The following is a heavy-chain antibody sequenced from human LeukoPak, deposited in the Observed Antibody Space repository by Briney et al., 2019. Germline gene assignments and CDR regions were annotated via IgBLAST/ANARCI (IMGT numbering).Heavy chain of an antibody. CDR2: VSGSGGST. V-gene: IGHV3-23*01. Sequence: GGSLRLSCAASGFTFSSYATNWVRQGPGKGLEWVSTVSGSGGSTYYADSVKGRFTISRDNSKNTLYLQMNSLRAEDTAVYYCAKDIRYSSTWAFDYWGQGTLVTASS. J-gene: IGHJ4*02. CDR1: GFTFSSYA. CDR3: AKDIRYSSTWAFDY. D-gene: IGHD6-13*01.